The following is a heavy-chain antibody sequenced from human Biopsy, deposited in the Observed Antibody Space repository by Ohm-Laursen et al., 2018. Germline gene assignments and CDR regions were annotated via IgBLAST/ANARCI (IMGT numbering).Heavy chain of an antibody. V-gene: IGHV1-2*02. J-gene: IGHJ5*02. CDR3: TRGGYCYDSLAYYYGFDP. CDR2: INAKTGDT. D-gene: IGHD3-22*01. Sequence: SVKVSCKASGYTFTGYHVHWARQAPGQGLEWMGWINAKTGDTNYAQKFQGRVTMTRDTSISTAYVDLSSLRSDDTAVYYCTRGGYCYDSLAYYYGFDPWGQGTLVTVSS. CDR1: GYTFTGYH.